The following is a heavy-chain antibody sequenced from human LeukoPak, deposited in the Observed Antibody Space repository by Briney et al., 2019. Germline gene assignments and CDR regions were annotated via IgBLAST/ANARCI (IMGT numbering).Heavy chain of an antibody. D-gene: IGHD4-23*01. CDR1: DGSISDSY. CDR3: ARDGNGGNSWGWFDP. V-gene: IGHV4-59*01. J-gene: IGHJ5*02. CDR2: IFYTGFT. Sequence: SETLSLTCTVSDGSISDSYWSWIRQSPGKGPEWIGYIFYTGFTHYNPSLESRVTISVDTSKKQFSPRLNSVTAADTAVYYCARDGNGGNSWGWFDPWGQGTLVTVSS.